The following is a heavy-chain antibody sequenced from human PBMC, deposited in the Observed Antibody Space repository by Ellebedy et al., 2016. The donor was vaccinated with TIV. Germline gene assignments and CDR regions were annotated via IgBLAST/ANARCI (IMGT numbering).Heavy chain of an antibody. J-gene: IGHJ6*03. CDR2: ISGSGGST. Sequence: GGSLRLXXAASGFTFSSYAMSWVHQAPGRRLEWVSAISGSGGSTHYVDSVRGRFTISRDNSKNTLYLQMTSLRAEDTAVYYCAKAPTAIFAHFYYYYYYMDVWGKGTTVTVSS. V-gene: IGHV3-23*01. D-gene: IGHD2-21*02. CDR3: AKAPTAIFAHFYYYYYYMDV. CDR1: GFTFSSYA.